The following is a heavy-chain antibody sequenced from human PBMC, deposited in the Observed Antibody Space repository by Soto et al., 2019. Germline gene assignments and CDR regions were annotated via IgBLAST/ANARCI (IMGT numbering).Heavy chain of an antibody. D-gene: IGHD3-22*01. CDR3: ASSKVVVITVFDY. J-gene: IGHJ4*02. CDR1: GGTFSSYA. CDR2: IIPIFGTA. Sequence: ASVKVSCKASGGTFSSYAISWVRQAPGQGLEWMGGIIPIFGTANYAQKFQGRVTITADKSTSTAYMELSSLRSEDTAVYYCASSKVVVITVFDYWGQGTQVTVSS. V-gene: IGHV1-69*06.